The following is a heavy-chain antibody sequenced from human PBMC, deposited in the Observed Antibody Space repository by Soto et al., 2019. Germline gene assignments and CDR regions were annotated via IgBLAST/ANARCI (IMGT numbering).Heavy chain of an antibody. CDR2: INPNNGDT. CDR3: ARARKYDLDSSAYYV. CDR1: GYTFTGYY. V-gene: IGHV1-2*02. D-gene: IGHD3-22*01. Sequence: GASVKVSCKASGYTFTGYYLHWVRQAPGQGLEWMGWINPNNGDTNYAQKFQGRVTMTRDTSISTAYMELSRLRSDDTAVFYCARARKYDLDSSAYYVWGQGTTVTVSS. J-gene: IGHJ6*02.